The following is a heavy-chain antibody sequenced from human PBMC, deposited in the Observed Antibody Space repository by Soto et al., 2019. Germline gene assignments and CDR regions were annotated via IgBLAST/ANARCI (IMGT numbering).Heavy chain of an antibody. CDR2: ISSSSSYI. CDR3: ARDRNDHYDSIGYFAY. D-gene: IGHD3-22*01. J-gene: IGHJ4*02. V-gene: IGHV3-21*01. CDR1: GFTFSSYI. Sequence: GGSLRRSCAASGFTFSSYIMNCVRQAAWKGLEWVSSISSSSSYIYYADSVKGRFTISRDNAKNSLYLQMNSLRAEDTAVYYCARDRNDHYDSIGYFAYWGPGTLVTVSS.